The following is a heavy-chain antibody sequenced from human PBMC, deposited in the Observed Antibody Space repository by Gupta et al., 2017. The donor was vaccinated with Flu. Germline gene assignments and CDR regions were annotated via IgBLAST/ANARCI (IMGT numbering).Heavy chain of an antibody. Sequence: QVQLQESGPGLVKPSQTLSLTCTVSGGSISSGGYYWSWIRQHPGKGLEWIGYIYYSGRTYYNPALKSRVTIAGDTSKNKFSLKLSSVTAAETAVYYWARDNGCSSTSCPFDYWGQGTRVTVSS. CDR3: ARDNGCSSTSCPFDY. D-gene: IGHD2-2*01. V-gene: IGHV4-31*03. CDR1: GGSISSGGYY. CDR2: IYYSGRT. J-gene: IGHJ4*02.